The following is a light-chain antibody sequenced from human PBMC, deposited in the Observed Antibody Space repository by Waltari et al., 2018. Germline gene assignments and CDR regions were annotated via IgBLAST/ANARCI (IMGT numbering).Light chain of an antibody. V-gene: IGKV3-15*01. CDR1: QSISSH. CDR2: GAS. J-gene: IGKJ1*01. CDR3: HQYNIWPPWT. Sequence: EIVMTQSPATLSVSPGERATLHCRASQSISSHLAWFQQKPGQAPRLLIYGASTRATGIPARFSGSGSGTEFTLTINSLQSEDVAVYYCHQYNIWPPWTFGQGTKVEIK.